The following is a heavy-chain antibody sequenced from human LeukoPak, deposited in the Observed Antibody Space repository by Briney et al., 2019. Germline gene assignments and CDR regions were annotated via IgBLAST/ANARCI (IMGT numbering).Heavy chain of an antibody. Sequence: SETLSLTCAVSGGSLSSSNWWSWVRQPPGKGLEWIGEIYHSGSTNYNPSLKSRVTISVDKSKNQFSLKLSSVTAADTAVYYCARVRCSGGSCYALAPFDYWGQGTLVTVSS. V-gene: IGHV4-4*02. CDR1: GGSLSSSNW. CDR3: ARVRCSGGSCYALAPFDY. CDR2: IYHSGST. J-gene: IGHJ4*02. D-gene: IGHD2-15*01.